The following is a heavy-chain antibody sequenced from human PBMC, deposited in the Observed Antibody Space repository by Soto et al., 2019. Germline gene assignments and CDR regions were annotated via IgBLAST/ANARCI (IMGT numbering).Heavy chain of an antibody. J-gene: IGHJ5*02. CDR1: GGSISSSNW. V-gene: IGHV4-4*02. CDR3: ARDSGWAGYGSTRVGWLDP. CDR2: IYHSGST. D-gene: IGHD3-10*01. Sequence: QVQLQESGPGLVKPSGTLSLTCAVSGGSISSSNWWSWVRQPPGKGLEWIGEIYHSGSTNYNPSLKCGFTISVDRSKINFSLKLSSVTAADAAVYYCARDSGWAGYGSTRVGWLDPWGQGTLVTVSS.